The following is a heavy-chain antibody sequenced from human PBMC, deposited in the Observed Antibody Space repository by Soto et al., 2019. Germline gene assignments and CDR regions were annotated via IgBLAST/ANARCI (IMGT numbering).Heavy chain of an antibody. J-gene: IGHJ3*02. CDR1: GGTFSSYA. CDR3: ARDELRIGPLCHAFDI. V-gene: IGHV1-69*13. CDR2: IIPIFGTA. D-gene: IGHD2-2*01. Sequence: GASVKVSCKASGGTFSSYAISWVRQAPGQGLEWMGGIIPIFGTANYAQKFQGRVTITADESTSTAYMELSSLRSEDTAVYYCARDELRIGPLCHAFDIWGQGTMVTVSS.